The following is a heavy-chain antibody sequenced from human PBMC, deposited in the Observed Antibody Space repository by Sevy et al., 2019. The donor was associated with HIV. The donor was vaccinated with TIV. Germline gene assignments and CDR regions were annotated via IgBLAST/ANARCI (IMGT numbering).Heavy chain of an antibody. D-gene: IGHD4-4*01. CDR1: GFTVSSNY. Sequence: GGSLRLSCAASGFTVSSNYRSWVRQAPGKGLEWVSVIYSGGSTYYADSVKGRFTISRDNSKNTLYLQMNSLRAEDTAVYYCASSTVTLYYFDYWGQGTLVTVSS. J-gene: IGHJ4*02. CDR2: IYSGGST. V-gene: IGHV3-53*01. CDR3: ASSTVTLYYFDY.